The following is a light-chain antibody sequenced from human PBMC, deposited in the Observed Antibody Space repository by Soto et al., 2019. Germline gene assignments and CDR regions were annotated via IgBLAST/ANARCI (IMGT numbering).Light chain of an antibody. CDR1: QTINKN. CDR2: DAS. CDR3: QQYDNLPSVT. J-gene: IGKJ2*01. Sequence: DIQMTQSPSSLSASVGDRVTITCRASQTINKNLNWYQQKPGKAPKLLIYDASNLETGVPSRFSGSGSGTDFTFTISSLQPEDIATYYCQQYDNLPSVTFGQGTKLEIK. V-gene: IGKV1-33*01.